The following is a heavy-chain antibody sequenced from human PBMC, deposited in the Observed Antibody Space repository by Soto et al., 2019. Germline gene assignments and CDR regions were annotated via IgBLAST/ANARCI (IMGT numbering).Heavy chain of an antibody. D-gene: IGHD3-3*01. V-gene: IGHV3-15*07. Sequence: EVQLVESGGGLVKPGGSLRLSCAASGFTFSNAWMNWVRQAPGKGLEWVGRIKSKTDGGTTDYAAPVKGRFTISRDDSKNTLYLQMNSLKTEDTAVYYCTTPRDDFWSGGYYYGMDVWGQGTTVTVSS. J-gene: IGHJ6*02. CDR3: TTPRDDFWSGGYYYGMDV. CDR1: GFTFSNAW. CDR2: IKSKTDGGTT.